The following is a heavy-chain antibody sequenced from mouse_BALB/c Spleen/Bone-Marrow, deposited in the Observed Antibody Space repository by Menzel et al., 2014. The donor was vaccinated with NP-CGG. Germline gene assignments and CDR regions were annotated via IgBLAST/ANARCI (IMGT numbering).Heavy chain of an antibody. V-gene: IGHV1S56*01. Sequence: VQLQQSGPELVKPGASVKMSCKASGYTFTSYYIHWVKQRPGQGLEWIGWIYPGDGSTKYNEKFKGKTTLTADRSSSTAYMLLSSVTSEDSAIYFCARGELPYYFDYWGQGTTLTVSS. CDR1: GYTFTSYY. CDR2: IYPGDGST. CDR3: ARGELPYYFDY. J-gene: IGHJ2*01.